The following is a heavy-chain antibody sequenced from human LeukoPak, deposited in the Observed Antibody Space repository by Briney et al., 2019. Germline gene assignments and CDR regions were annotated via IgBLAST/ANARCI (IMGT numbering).Heavy chain of an antibody. J-gene: IGHJ4*02. D-gene: IGHD3-22*01. V-gene: IGHV4-34*01. CDR3: ARSGPLYYDSSGYDY. CDR2: INYSGST. CDR1: GGSFSGYY. Sequence: KASETLSLTCAVYGGSFSGYYWSWIRQPPGKGLEWIGEINYSGSTNYNPSLKSRVTISVDTSKNQFSLKLSSVTAADTAVYYCARSGPLYYDSSGYDYRGQGTLVTVSS.